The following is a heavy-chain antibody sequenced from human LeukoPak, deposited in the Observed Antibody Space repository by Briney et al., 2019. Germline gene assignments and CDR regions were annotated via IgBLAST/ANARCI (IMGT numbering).Heavy chain of an antibody. CDR1: GGSISSSSYY. CDR2: IYYSGST. CDR3: ARLRRYCFWSGSAKDY. Sequence: MTSETLSLTCTVSGGSISSSSYYWGWFRQPPGRGLEWIGSIYYSGSTYYNPSLKSRVTISVDTSKNQFSLTLSSVTAADTAVYYCARLRRYCFWSGSAKDYWGQGTLVTVSS. D-gene: IGHD3-3*01. J-gene: IGHJ4*02. V-gene: IGHV4-39*01.